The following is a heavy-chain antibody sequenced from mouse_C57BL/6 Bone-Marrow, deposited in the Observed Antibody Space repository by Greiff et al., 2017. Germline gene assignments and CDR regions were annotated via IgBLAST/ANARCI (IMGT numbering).Heavy chain of an antibody. CDR3: ARHDDDGDYYAMDY. D-gene: IGHD2-4*01. CDR1: GYTFTSYW. V-gene: IGHV1-50*01. CDR2: IDPSDSYT. Sequence: QVQLQQPGAELVKPGASVKLSCKASGYTFTSYWMQWVKQRPGQGLEWIVEIDPSDSYTNYNQKFKGKATLTVDTSSSTAYMQLSSLTSEDSAVYYCARHDDDGDYYAMDYWGQGTSVTVSS. J-gene: IGHJ4*01.